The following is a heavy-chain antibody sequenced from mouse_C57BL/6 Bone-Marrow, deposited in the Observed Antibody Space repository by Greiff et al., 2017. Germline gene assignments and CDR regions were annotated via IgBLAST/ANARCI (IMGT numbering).Heavy chain of an antibody. D-gene: IGHD1-1*01. CDR2: ISDGGSYT. J-gene: IGHJ3*01. CDR3: ARDVHYYGSSPWFAY. V-gene: IGHV5-4*01. Sequence: EVQLMESGGGLVKPGGSLKLSCAASGFTFSSYAMSWVRQTPEKRLEWVATISDGGSYTYYPDNVKGRFTISRDNAKNNLYLQMSHLKSEDTAMYYCARDVHYYGSSPWFAYWGQGTLVTVSA. CDR1: GFTFSSYA.